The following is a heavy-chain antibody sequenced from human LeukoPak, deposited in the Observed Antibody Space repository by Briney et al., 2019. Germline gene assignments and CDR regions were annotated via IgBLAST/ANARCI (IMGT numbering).Heavy chain of an antibody. CDR1: GYTFTSYG. J-gene: IGHJ5*02. CDR3: ARDWYPYYDFWSGYLNWFDP. V-gene: IGHV1-18*01. Sequence: ASVKVSCKASGYTFTSYGISWVGQAPGQGREWMGWISAYNGNKKYAQKLHGRLTMTTDTSTSTAYMELRSLRSDDTAVYYCARDWYPYYDFWSGYLNWFDPWGQGTLVTVSS. D-gene: IGHD3-3*01. CDR2: ISAYNGNK.